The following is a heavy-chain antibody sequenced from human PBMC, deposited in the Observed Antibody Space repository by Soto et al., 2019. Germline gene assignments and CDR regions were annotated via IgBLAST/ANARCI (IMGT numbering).Heavy chain of an antibody. Sequence: SETLSLTCSVSGYSVSSSDYYWAWSRQPPGKGLEWIGSMLYSGLTYYNPSLRSRVTLSVDTSKNQFSVRLNSVTASDTAVYYCAPLSVSLSGPYGIHVWGQGTTVTVSS. CDR3: APLSVSLSGPYGIHV. V-gene: IGHV4-39*01. CDR1: GYSVSSSDYY. CDR2: MLYSGLT. D-gene: IGHD2-15*01. J-gene: IGHJ6*02.